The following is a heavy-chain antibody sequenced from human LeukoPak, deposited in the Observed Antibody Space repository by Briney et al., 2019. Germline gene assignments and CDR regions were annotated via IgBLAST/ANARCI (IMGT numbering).Heavy chain of an antibody. Sequence: SETLSLTCTVSGGSIRLNYWTWIRQTPGKGLEWIGYIYYSGSTNYNPSLKSRLTISVDTSMQQFSLKLNSVTAADTAVYYCARGLSGYSYGYYFDYWGQGTLFTVSS. D-gene: IGHD5-18*01. CDR1: GGSIRLNY. V-gene: IGHV4-59*01. J-gene: IGHJ4*02. CDR2: IYYSGST. CDR3: ARGLSGYSYGYYFDY.